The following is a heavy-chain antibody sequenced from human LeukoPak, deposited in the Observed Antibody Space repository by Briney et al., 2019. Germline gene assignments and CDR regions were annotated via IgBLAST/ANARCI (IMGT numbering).Heavy chain of an antibody. J-gene: IGHJ4*02. Sequence: PGGSLRLSCAASGFTFSSYAMSWVRQAPGKGLEWVSAITATSRHIYYADSVKGRFTISRDNAKNSLYLQMNSLRAEDTAVYYCSSRLFDWGQGTLVTVSS. CDR3: SSRLFD. CDR2: ITATSRHI. D-gene: IGHD6-25*01. V-gene: IGHV3-21*01. CDR1: GFTFSSYA.